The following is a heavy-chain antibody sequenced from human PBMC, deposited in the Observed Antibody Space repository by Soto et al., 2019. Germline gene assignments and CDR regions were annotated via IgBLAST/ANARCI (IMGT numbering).Heavy chain of an antibody. D-gene: IGHD3-10*01. V-gene: IGHV3-30*18. CDR2: ISYDGSNK. CDR3: AKDRCITMVRGYELVGDYYYMDV. CDR1: GFTFSSYG. J-gene: IGHJ6*03. Sequence: GGSLRLSCAASGFTFSSYGMHWVRQAPGKGLEWVAVISYDGSNKYYADSVKGRFTISRDNSKNTLYLKMNSLRAEDTAVYYCAKDRCITMVRGYELVGDYYYMDVWGKGTTVTVSS.